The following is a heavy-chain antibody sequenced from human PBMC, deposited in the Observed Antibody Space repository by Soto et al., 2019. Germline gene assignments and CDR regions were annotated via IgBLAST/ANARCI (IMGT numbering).Heavy chain of an antibody. CDR1: GGTFSSYA. V-gene: IGHV1-69*13. Sequence: SVKVSCKASGGTFSSYAISWVRQAPGQGLEWMGGIIPIFGTADYAQKFQGRVTITADESTSTAYMELSSLRSEDTAVYYCASFTPCSTSCRGPNWFDPWGQGTLVTVSS. J-gene: IGHJ5*02. CDR3: ASFTPCSTSCRGPNWFDP. D-gene: IGHD2-2*01. CDR2: IIPIFGTA.